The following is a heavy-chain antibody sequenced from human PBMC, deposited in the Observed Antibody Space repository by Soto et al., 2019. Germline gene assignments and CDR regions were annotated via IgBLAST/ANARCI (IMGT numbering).Heavy chain of an antibody. CDR2: ISAYNGNT. Sequence: ASVKVSCKASGYTFTSYGISWVRQAPGQGLEWMGWISAYNGNTNYAQKLQGRVTMTTDTSTSTAYMELRSLRSDDTAVYYCARENRSGWYDANYYGMDVWGQGTTVTV. V-gene: IGHV1-18*04. J-gene: IGHJ6*02. CDR1: GYTFTSYG. D-gene: IGHD6-19*01. CDR3: ARENRSGWYDANYYGMDV.